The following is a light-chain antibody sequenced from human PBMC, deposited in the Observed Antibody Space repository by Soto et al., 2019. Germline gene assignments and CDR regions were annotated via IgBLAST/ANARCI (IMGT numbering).Light chain of an antibody. J-gene: IGKJ1*01. CDR2: GVS. Sequence: EIVLTQSPGTLSLSPGERATLSCRASQSVGSTFLAWYQQNPGQAPRLLIYGVSTRATGIPDRFSGSWSGTDFTLSISRLEPEDFAVYYCGQFVSSPPRTFGQGTKVDIK. CDR3: GQFVSSPPRT. V-gene: IGKV3-20*01. CDR1: QSVGSTF.